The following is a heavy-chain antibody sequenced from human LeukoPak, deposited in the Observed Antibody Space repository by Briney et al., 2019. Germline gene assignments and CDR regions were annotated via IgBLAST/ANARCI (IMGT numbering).Heavy chain of an antibody. V-gene: IGHV3-74*01. CDR3: ARDEYYYDSSGYSWFDP. Sequence: GGSLRLSCAASAFTFSSYWMHWVRLAPGKGLVWVSRINTDGSSTSYEDSVNRRFIITRDNAKNTLYLQMNSLRAENTAVYYCARDEYYYDSSGYSWFDPWGQGTLVTVSS. CDR1: AFTFSSYW. J-gene: IGHJ5*02. D-gene: IGHD3-22*01. CDR2: INTDGSST.